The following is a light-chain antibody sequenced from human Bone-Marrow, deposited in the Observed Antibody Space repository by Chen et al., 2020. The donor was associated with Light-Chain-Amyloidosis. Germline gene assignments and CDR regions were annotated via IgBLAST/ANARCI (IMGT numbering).Light chain of an antibody. J-gene: IGLJ1*01. V-gene: IGLV2-14*01. CDR2: EVT. Sequence: SALTQPASVSGSPGQSFTISCTGTSSDVGGDNHVSWYQQHQDKAPKLMIYEVTNRPSWVPDRFSGSKSDNAASLTISGLQTEDEADYFCSSYTITNTLVFGSGTKVTVL. CDR1: SSDVGGDNH. CDR3: SSYTITNTLV.